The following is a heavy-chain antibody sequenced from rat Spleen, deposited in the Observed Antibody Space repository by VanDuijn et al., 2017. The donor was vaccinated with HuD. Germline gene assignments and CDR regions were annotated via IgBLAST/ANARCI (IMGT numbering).Heavy chain of an antibody. V-gene: IGHV5-27*01. J-gene: IGHJ2*01. CDR1: EFTFSNYD. D-gene: IGHD1-5*01. Sequence: EVQLVESGGGLVQPGRSLRLSCAASEFTFSNYDMAWVRQAPTRGLEWVASISPSGGSTYYRDSVKGRFTISRDNAKNTLYLQMDSLRSEDTATYYCTREIMFYFDYWGQGVMVTVSS. CDR3: TREIMFYFDY. CDR2: ISPSGGST.